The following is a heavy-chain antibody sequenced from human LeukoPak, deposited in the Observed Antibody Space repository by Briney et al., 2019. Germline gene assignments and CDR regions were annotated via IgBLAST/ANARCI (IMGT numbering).Heavy chain of an antibody. Sequence: PGGTLRLSCAGSGFSFSSHGMNWVRQAPGKGLEWVSGISPSGDITYYTDSVRGRFTISRDNFKNTLSLQVNSLRAEDTAMYYCAKGDDWGRYKHWGQGTLVTVSS. CDR1: GFSFSSHG. CDR2: ISPSGDIT. J-gene: IGHJ1*01. V-gene: IGHV3-23*01. D-gene: IGHD3-16*01. CDR3: AKGDDWGRYKH.